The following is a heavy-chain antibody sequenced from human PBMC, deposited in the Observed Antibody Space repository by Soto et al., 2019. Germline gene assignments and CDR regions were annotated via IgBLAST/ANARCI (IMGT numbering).Heavy chain of an antibody. CDR1: GFSFSTYA. CDR3: AKDRGGFTNGWEFFDS. J-gene: IGHJ4*02. Sequence: EVQLLESGGNLVQPGGSLRLSCAASGFSFSTYALTWVRQAPGKGLEWVSGISASGATTYYADSVKGRFTISRDNSKNTLYLQMNNLRGEDTAVYYCAKDRGGFTNGWEFFDSWGQGTLVTVSS. D-gene: IGHD3-10*01. V-gene: IGHV3-23*01. CDR2: ISASGATT.